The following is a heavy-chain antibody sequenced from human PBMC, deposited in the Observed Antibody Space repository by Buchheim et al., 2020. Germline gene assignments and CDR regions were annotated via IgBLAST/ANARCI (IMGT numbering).Heavy chain of an antibody. V-gene: IGHV3-30*14. CDR1: GFTFSSYA. CDR2: ISIDGSNI. Sequence: QVHLVESGGGVVQPGKSLRLSCTASGFTFSSYAIHWVRQAPGKGLEWVAVISIDGSNIYYADSVKGRFTISRDNSKNTLYLQMNSLRTEDTAIYRCARDVRGVEGGSPRGYFDLWGRGTL. J-gene: IGHJ2*01. CDR3: ARDVRGVEGGSPRGYFDL. D-gene: IGHD3-10*02.